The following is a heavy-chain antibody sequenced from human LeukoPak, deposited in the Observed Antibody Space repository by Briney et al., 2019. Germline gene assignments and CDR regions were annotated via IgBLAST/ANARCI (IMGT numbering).Heavy chain of an antibody. CDR1: XLXFSRNW. J-gene: IGHJ4*02. Sequence: GGXXXLSCXXSXLXFSRNWMXWVRQAPGKGLVWVSRISGDGSSTNYADSVKGRFTISRDNGKNTLYLQMNSLRAEDTAVYYCARLIMDHQQTFDHWGQGTLVTVSS. V-gene: IGHV3-74*01. CDR3: ARLIMDHQQTFDH. D-gene: IGHD2-8*01. CDR2: ISGDGSST.